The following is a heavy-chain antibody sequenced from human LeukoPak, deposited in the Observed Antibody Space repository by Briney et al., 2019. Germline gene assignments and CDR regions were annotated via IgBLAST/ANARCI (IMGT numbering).Heavy chain of an antibody. CDR2: IWYDGSTT. Sequence: SGGSLRLSCAASGFTLSNYPVHWVRQAPGKGLEWVALIWYDGSTTRYVDSVKGRFTISRDKSENTVYLQMNSLRAEDTAVYYCAIWDYYGSGSYYNGSLGLDYWGQGTLVTVPS. CDR1: GFTLSNYP. V-gene: IGHV3-33*08. J-gene: IGHJ4*02. CDR3: AIWDYYGSGSYYNGSLGLDY. D-gene: IGHD3-10*01.